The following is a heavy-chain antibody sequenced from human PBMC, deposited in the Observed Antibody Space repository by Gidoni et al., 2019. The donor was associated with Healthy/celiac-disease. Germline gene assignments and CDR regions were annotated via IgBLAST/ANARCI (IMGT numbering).Heavy chain of an antibody. CDR3: ARDWAGVRGFDI. V-gene: IGHV4-31*03. D-gene: IGHD2-8*01. CDR2: IYYRGST. CDR1: GGPISSGGYY. J-gene: IGHJ3*02. Sequence: QVQLQESGPGLVKPSQTLSLTCTFSGGPISSGGYYWSWIRQHPGKGLEWIGYIYYRGSTYYNPSLKSRVTISVDTSKNQFSLKLSSVTAADTAVYYCARDWAGVRGFDIWGQGTMVTVSS.